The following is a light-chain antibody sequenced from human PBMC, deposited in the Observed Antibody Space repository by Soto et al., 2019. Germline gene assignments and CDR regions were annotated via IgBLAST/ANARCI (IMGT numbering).Light chain of an antibody. Sequence: IELTQTAGSLSVYVGGRATGACRAAHTVRGTYLAWYQQKPGQAPRVLIYDSSSMATGIPDRFSGGGSGTDFSLTISGLHPDDVALYYCQQVGSYPRTFGGGTKVDIK. CDR2: DSS. V-gene: IGKV3-20*01. CDR3: QQVGSYPRT. CDR1: HTVRGTY. J-gene: IGKJ4*01.